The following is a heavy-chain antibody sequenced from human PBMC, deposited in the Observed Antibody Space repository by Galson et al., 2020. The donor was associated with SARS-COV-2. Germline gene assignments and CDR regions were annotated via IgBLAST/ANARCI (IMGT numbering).Heavy chain of an antibody. CDR2: IYYSGST. Sequence: QWYQEEMETSETLSLTCTVSGGTISSYYWNWIRQPPGKGLEWIGYIYYSGSTTYNPSLKSRVTISIDTSKNQFSLRLSSLTAADTAVYYCAGVRFYFRHYYGWDGWGQGTTVTVSS. CDR3: AGVRFYFRHYYGWDG. V-gene: IGHV4-59*01. D-gene: IGHD3-10*02. J-gene: IGHJ6*02. CDR1: GGTISSYY.